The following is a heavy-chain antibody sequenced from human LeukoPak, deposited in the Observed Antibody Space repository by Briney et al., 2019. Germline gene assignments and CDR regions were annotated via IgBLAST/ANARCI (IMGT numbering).Heavy chain of an antibody. CDR3: ARARGVVWFDP. CDR1: GFTFSSYS. CDR2: ISSSSSYI. Sequence: GGSLRLSCAVSGFTFSSYSMNWVRQAPGKGLEWVSSISSSSSYICYADSVKGRFTISRDNAKNSLYLQMNSLRAEDTAVYYCARARGVVWFDPWGQGTLVTVSS. V-gene: IGHV3-21*01. D-gene: IGHD2-15*01. J-gene: IGHJ5*02.